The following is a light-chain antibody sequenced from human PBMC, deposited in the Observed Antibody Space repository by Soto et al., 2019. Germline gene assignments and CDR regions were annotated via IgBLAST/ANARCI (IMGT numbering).Light chain of an antibody. CDR1: TSDVGGYNY. V-gene: IGLV2-14*01. J-gene: IGLJ2*01. CDR2: EVG. Sequence: QSVLTQPASVSGSPGQSISISCTGTTSDVGGYNYVSWYQHHPGKAPKLMIYEVGNRPSGVSNRFSGSKSGNTASLTISGLQAEDEADYYCSSYKSSSTPVLFGGGTKVTVL. CDR3: SSYKSSSTPVL.